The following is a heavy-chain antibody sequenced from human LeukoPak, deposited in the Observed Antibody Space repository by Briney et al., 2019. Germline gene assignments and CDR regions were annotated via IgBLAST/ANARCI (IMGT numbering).Heavy chain of an antibody. D-gene: IGHD1-26*01. CDR3: ARDGWSRRGAFDI. CDR2: INPNSGGT. J-gene: IGHJ3*02. Sequence: GASVKVSCKASGYTFTGYYIHWVRQAPGQGLEWMGWINPNSGGTNYAQKFQGRVTMTRDTSSSTAYMELSRLRSDDTAVYYCARDGWSRRGAFDIWGQGTMVTVSS. CDR1: GYTFTGYY. V-gene: IGHV1-2*02.